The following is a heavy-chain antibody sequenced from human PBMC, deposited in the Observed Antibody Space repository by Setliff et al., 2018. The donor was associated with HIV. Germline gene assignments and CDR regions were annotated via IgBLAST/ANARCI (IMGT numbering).Heavy chain of an antibody. Sequence: ASVKVSCKASGYTFTDYGISWVRQAPGQGLEWMGWISAYNGNTNYAQKLQGRVTMTTDTSTSTAYMELRSLRSDDTAVYYCVRDKAYYYDSSGSYDAFDIWGQGTMVTVSS. D-gene: IGHD3-22*01. CDR3: VRDKAYYYDSSGSYDAFDI. CDR2: ISAYNGNT. V-gene: IGHV1-18*01. J-gene: IGHJ3*02. CDR1: GYTFTDYG.